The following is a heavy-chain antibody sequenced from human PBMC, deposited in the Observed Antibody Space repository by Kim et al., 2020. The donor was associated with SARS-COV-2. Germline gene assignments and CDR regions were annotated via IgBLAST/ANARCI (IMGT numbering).Heavy chain of an antibody. Sequence: GGSLRLSCAASGFTFSSYWMSWVRQAPGKGLEWVANIKQDGSEKYYVDSVKGRFTISRDNAKNSLYLQMNSLRTEDTAVYYCARFMGRGHQGYYYGMGVRGQGTTVTVSS. CDR2: IKQDGSEK. CDR3: ARFMGRGHQGYYYGMGV. J-gene: IGHJ6*02. V-gene: IGHV3-7*03. D-gene: IGHD3-10*01. CDR1: GFTFSSYW.